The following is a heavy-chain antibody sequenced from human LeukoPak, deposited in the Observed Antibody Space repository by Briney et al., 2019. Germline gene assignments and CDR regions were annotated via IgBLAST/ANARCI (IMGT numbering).Heavy chain of an antibody. V-gene: IGHV3-23*01. Sequence: GGSLRLSCAASGFTFSRYAMSWVRQAPGKGLEWVSAISGSGGSTYYADSVKGRFTISRGNSKNTLYPQMNSLRAEDTAVYYCAKRLAAAGTRYYYYGMDVWGQGTTVTVSS. D-gene: IGHD6-13*01. CDR2: ISGSGGST. J-gene: IGHJ6*02. CDR3: AKRLAAAGTRYYYYGMDV. CDR1: GFTFSRYA.